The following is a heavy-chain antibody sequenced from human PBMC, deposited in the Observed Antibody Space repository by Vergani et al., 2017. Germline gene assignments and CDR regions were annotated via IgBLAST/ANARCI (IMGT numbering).Heavy chain of an antibody. CDR1: GFTFSSYS. D-gene: IGHD3-22*01. J-gene: IGHJ4*02. Sequence: EVQLVESGGGLVQPGGSLRLSCAASGFTFSSYSMNWVRQAPGKGLEWVSYISSSSSTIYYADSVKGRFTISRDNAKTALYLQMNSLRDEDTAVYYCASGDYYESSGYLTNFDYWGQGTLVTVSS. V-gene: IGHV3-48*02. CDR2: ISSSSSTI. CDR3: ASGDYYESSGYLTNFDY.